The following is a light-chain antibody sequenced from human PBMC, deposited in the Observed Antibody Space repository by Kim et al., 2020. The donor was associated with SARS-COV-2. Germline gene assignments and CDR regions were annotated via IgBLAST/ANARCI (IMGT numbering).Light chain of an antibody. CDR3: QAWDGSTVV. V-gene: IGLV3-1*01. CDR1: KLGDKY. CDR2: KDS. J-gene: IGLJ2*01. Sequence: SYELTQPPSVSVSPGQTASITCSGDKLGDKYACWYQQKPGQFPVLVIYKDSKRPSGIPERVSGSNFGNTATLTISGTQAMDEADYYCQAWDGSTVVFAGGTALTIL.